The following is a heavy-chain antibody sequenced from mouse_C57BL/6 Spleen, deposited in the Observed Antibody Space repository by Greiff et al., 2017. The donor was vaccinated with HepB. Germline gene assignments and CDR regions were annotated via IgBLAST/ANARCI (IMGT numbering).Heavy chain of an antibody. V-gene: IGHV1-82*01. CDR3: ARGEGDYYGSSYRYFDY. CDR2: IYPGDGDT. Sequence: VQLQQSGPELVKPGASVKISCKASGYAFSSSWMNWVKQRPGKGLEWIGRIYPGDGDTNYNGKFKGKATLTADKSSSTAYMHLSSLTSEDSAVYVCARGEGDYYGSSYRYFDYWGQGTTLTVSS. CDR1: GYAFSSSW. J-gene: IGHJ2*01. D-gene: IGHD1-1*01.